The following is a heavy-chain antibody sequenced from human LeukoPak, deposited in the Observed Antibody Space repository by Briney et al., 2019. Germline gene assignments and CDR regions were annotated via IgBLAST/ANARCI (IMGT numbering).Heavy chain of an antibody. V-gene: IGHV3-21*01. D-gene: IGHD3-22*01. CDR3: ARGGRGYEDAFDI. J-gene: IGHJ3*02. Sequence: GGSLRLSCAASGFTFSSYTMNWVRQAPGKGLEWVSPISSSSIYIYYADSVKGRFTISRDNAKNSLYLQMNSLRAEDTAVYYCARGGRGYEDAFDIWGQGTMVTVSS. CDR1: GFTFSSYT. CDR2: ISSSSIYI.